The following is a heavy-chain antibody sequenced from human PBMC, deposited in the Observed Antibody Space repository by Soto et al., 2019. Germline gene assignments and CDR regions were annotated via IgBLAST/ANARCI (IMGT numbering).Heavy chain of an antibody. CDR1: GGTFSSYA. D-gene: IGHD3-22*01. J-gene: IGHJ6*02. CDR3: AEAYYHYYYYGMDV. V-gene: IGHV1-69*13. CDR2: IIPIFGTA. Sequence: SVKVSCKASGGTFSSYAISWVRQAPGQGLEWMGGIIPIFGTANYAQKFQGRVTITADESTSTAYMELSSLRSEDTAVYNCAEAYYHYYYYGMDVWGQGTTVTVSS.